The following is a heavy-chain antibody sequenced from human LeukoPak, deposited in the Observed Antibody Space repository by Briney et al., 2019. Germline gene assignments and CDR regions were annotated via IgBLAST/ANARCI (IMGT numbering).Heavy chain of an antibody. V-gene: IGHV1-2*02. D-gene: IGHD3-16*01. J-gene: IGHJ3*02. CDR3: ARGITRATDAFDI. Sequence: GASVKVSCKASGYTFTSYGISWVRQAPGQGLEWMGWINPNSGGTNYAQKFQGRVTMTRDTSISTAYMELSRLRSDDTAVYYCARGITRATDAFDIWGQGTIVTVSS. CDR2: INPNSGGT. CDR1: GYTFTSYG.